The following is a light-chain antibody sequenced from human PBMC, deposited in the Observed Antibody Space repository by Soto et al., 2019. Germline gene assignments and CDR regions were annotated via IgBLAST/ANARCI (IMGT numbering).Light chain of an antibody. CDR3: QSYDSSLSGLVV. CDR2: YTS. V-gene: IGLV1-40*01. CDR1: SSNIGAGYD. J-gene: IGLJ2*01. Sequence: QSALTQPPSVSGAPGQRVTISCAGSSSNIGAGYDVHWYQQLPGTAPKLLISYTSNRPSGVPDRFSGSKSGTSASLAISGLQAEDEADYYCQSYDSSLSGLVVFGGGTKL.